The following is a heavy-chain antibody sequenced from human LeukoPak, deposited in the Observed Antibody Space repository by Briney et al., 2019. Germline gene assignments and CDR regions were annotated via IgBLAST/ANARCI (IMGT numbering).Heavy chain of an antibody. D-gene: IGHD6-19*01. CDR3: ARATGYSSGP. Sequence: GGSLRLSCAASGFTFSSYAMHWVRQAPGKGLEWVAVISYDGSNKYYADSVKGRFTISRDNSKNTLYLQMNSLRAEDAAVYYCARATGYSSGPWGQGTLVTVSS. J-gene: IGHJ5*02. V-gene: IGHV3-30*04. CDR2: ISYDGSNK. CDR1: GFTFSSYA.